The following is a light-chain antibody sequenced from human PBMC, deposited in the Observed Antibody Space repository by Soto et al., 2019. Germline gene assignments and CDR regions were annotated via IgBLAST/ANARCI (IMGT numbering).Light chain of an antibody. CDR3: QQFNRFPVT. V-gene: IGKV1-13*02. J-gene: IGKJ3*01. CDR2: HAS. CDR1: QSISSA. Sequence: AIQLTQSPSSLSASVGDRVTLTCRASQSISSALAWYQQKPGKAPKLLIYHASSLESGVPSRFSGSGSGTDFTLTISSLQPEDFASYYCQQFNRFPVTFGPGTKVDLK.